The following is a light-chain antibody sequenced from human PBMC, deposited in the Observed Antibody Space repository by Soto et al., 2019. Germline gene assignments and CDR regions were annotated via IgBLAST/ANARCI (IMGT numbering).Light chain of an antibody. CDR2: AAS. V-gene: IGKV1-6*01. CDR1: QGIRND. Sequence: AIQITQSPSSRSASVVDRVTITCMASQGIRNDLGWYQQKPGKAPKLLIYAASSLQSGVPSRFSGSGSGTDFTLTISSLQPEDFATYYCLQDYNYPWTFGQGTKVDIK. J-gene: IGKJ1*01. CDR3: LQDYNYPWT.